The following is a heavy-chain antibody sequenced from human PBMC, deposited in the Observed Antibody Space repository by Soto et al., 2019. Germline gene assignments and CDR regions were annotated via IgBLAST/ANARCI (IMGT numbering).Heavy chain of an antibody. J-gene: IGHJ6*02. CDR2: INGGTGQT. CDR1: GYTFTTHA. V-gene: IGHV1-3*01. D-gene: IGHD1-1*01. Sequence: ASVNVSCTASGYTFTTHAMHWVRQAPGQSLEWMGWINGGTGQTKHSQRFQGRVNITRDTSASTAYMELSSLRSEDTAVYYCARGKGMEENYYSYGLDIWGQGTTVTVAS. CDR3: ARGKGMEENYYSYGLDI.